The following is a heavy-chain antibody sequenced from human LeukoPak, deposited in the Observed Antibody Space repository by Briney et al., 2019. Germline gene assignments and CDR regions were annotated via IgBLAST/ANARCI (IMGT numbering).Heavy chain of an antibody. CDR3: ARAGHSAYNSGGDY. J-gene: IGHJ4*02. CDR2: ISSSSAYI. V-gene: IGHV3-21*01. Sequence: AGGSLRLSCAASGFTFSSYSMNWVRQAPGKGLEWVSSISSSSAYIYYADSMKGRFTISRDNAKNSLFLQMNSLRAEDTAVYYCARAGHSAYNSGGDYWGQGTLVTVSS. CDR1: GFTFSSYS. D-gene: IGHD5-12*01.